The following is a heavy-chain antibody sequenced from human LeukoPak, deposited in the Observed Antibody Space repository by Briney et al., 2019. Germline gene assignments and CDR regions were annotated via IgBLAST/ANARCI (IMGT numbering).Heavy chain of an antibody. D-gene: IGHD6-19*01. Sequence: SETLSLTCTVSGGSISSGSYYWSWIRQPPGKGLEWIGYIYYSGNTNYNPSLKSRVTISVDTSKNQFSLNLSSVTTADTAVYYCARTTGYSSGWYLFDPWGQGTLVIVSS. CDR3: ARTTGYSSGWYLFDP. CDR2: IYYSGNT. CDR1: GGSISSGSYY. V-gene: IGHV4-61*01. J-gene: IGHJ5*02.